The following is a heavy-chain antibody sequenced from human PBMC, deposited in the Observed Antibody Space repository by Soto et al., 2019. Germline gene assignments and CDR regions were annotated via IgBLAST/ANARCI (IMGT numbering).Heavy chain of an antibody. V-gene: IGHV1-69*06. CDR3: ARQTVNSGWHYGNWFDP. CDR2: IIPIFNTP. D-gene: IGHD6-19*01. Sequence: SVKVSCKVSGGTFSTYAISWVRQAPGQGLEWMGGIIPIFNTPKYAQRFQGRVTITADKSTSTVHMELSSLRSEDTAVYYCARQTVNSGWHYGNWFDPWGQGTLVTVSS. CDR1: GGTFSTYA. J-gene: IGHJ5*02.